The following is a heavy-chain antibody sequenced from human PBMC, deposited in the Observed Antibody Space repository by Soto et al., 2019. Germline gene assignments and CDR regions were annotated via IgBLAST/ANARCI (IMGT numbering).Heavy chain of an antibody. CDR2: ISGSGGST. CDR1: GFTFSSYA. D-gene: IGHD2-15*01. J-gene: IGHJ6*02. CDR3: AKGGFAVVAAPHYYYYGMDV. Sequence: GGSLRLSXAASGFTFSSYAMSWVRQAPGKGLEWVSAISGSGGSTYYADSVKGRFTISRDNSKNTLYLQMNSLRAEDTAVYYCAKGGFAVVAAPHYYYYGMDVWGQGTTVTVSS. V-gene: IGHV3-23*01.